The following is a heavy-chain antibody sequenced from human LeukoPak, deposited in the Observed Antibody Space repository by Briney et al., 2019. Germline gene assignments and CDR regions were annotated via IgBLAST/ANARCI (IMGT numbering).Heavy chain of an antibody. CDR1: GGSISSYY. V-gene: IGHV4-59*01. CDR2: IYYSGST. Sequence: SETLSLTCTVSGGSISSYYWSWIRQPPGKGLEWIGYIYYSGSTNYNPSLKSRVTISVDTSKNQFSLKLSSVTAADTAVYYCARCLHGDLTSDYWGQGTLVTVSS. CDR3: ARCLHGDLTSDY. J-gene: IGHJ4*02. D-gene: IGHD4-17*01.